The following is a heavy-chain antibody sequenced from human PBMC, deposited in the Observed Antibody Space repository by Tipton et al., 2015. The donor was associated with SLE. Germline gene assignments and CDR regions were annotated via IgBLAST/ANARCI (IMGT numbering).Heavy chain of an antibody. CDR2: INHSGST. CDR1: GYSISSGYY. Sequence: TLSLTCSVSGYSISSGYYWGWIRRPPGKGLEWNGEINHSGSTNYNPPLKSRVTISVDTSKNQFSLKLSSVTAADTAVYYSARSPPRPLGYYNYYYYIDVWGKGTTVTVSS. CDR3: ARSPPRPLGYYNYYYYIDV. J-gene: IGHJ6*03. D-gene: IGHD7-27*01. V-gene: IGHV4-38-2*01.